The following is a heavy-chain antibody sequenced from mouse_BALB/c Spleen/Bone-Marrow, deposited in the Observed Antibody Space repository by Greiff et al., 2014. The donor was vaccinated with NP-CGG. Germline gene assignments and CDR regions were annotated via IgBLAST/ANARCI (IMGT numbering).Heavy chain of an antibody. V-gene: IGHV5-4*02. CDR2: ISDGGIYT. CDR1: GFTFSDYY. J-gene: IGHJ4*01. D-gene: IGHD1-1*02. Sequence: EVQLQQSGGGLVKPGGSLKLSCTASGFTFSDYYMCWVRQTPEKRLEWVATISDGGIYTYYPDSVKGRFTISRDNAKNSLYLQMSSLKSEDTAMYYCARSGEKYGALDYSGQGTSVTVSS. CDR3: ARSGEKYGALDY.